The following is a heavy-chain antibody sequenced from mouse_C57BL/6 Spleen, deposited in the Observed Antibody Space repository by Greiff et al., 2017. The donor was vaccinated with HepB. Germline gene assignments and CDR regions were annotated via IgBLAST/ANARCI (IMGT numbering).Heavy chain of an antibody. D-gene: IGHD1-1*01. J-gene: IGHJ4*01. CDR2: IYIGNGYT. Sequence: EVQRVESGAELVRPGSSVKLSCKTSGYTFTSYGIHWVKQRPGQGLEWIGYIYIGNGYTEYNEKFKGKATLTSDTSSNTAYMQLSSLTSEDSASYCCARGDYYGSSYDAMDYWGQGTSVTVSS. CDR1: GYTFTSYG. V-gene: IGHV1-58*01. CDR3: ARGDYYGSSYDAMDY.